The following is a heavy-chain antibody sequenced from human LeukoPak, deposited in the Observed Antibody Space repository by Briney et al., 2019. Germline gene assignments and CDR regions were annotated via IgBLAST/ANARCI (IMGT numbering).Heavy chain of an antibody. J-gene: IGHJ4*02. V-gene: IGHV1-69*04. CDR3: ARARGFAEPDDY. CDR1: GGTFSSYA. D-gene: IGHD5-12*01. CDR2: IIPILGIA. Sequence: SVKVSCKASGGTFSSYAISWVRQAPGQGLEWMGRIIPILGIANYAQKFQGRVTITADKSTSTAYMELSSLRSEDTAVYCCARARGFAEPDDYWGQGTLVTVSS.